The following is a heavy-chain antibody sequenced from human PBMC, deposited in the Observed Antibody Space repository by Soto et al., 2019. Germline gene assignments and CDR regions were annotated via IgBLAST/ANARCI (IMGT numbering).Heavy chain of an antibody. CDR1: GYTFNSYG. V-gene: IGHV1-18*01. J-gene: IGHJ4*02. CDR2: ISAYNVNT. D-gene: IGHD3-3*01. Sequence: QVLLVQSGAAVKKPGASVKVSCRASGYTFNSYGVSWVRQAPGQGLEWMGWISAYNVNTKYSQNLQGRVTMTIDTTTSSAYLEVRSLRSDDTAIYYCARYFWSGQLPFYFDQWGQGTLVTVSS. CDR3: ARYFWSGQLPFYFDQ.